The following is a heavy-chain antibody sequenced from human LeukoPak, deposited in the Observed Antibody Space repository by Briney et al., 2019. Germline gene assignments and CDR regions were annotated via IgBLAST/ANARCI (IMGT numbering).Heavy chain of an antibody. D-gene: IGHD3-10*01. J-gene: IGHJ4*02. CDR1: GGTFSSYA. Sequence: SVKVSCKASGGTFSSYAISWVRQAPGQGLEWRGGIIPIFGTANYAQEFQGRVTITADESTSTAYMELSSLRSEDTAVYYCAGKLMVRGGKGRDCWGQGTLVTVSS. CDR2: IIPIFGTA. CDR3: AGKLMVRGGKGRDC. V-gene: IGHV1-69*01.